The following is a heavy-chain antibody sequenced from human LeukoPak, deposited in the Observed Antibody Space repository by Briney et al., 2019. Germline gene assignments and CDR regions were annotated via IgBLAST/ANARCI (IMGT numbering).Heavy chain of an antibody. CDR1: GGSISSSSYY. J-gene: IGHJ5*02. Sequence: PSETLSLTCTVSGGSISSSSYYWGWIRQPPGKGLEWIGSIYYSGSTNYNPSLKSRVTISVDTSKNQFSLKLSSVTAADTAVYYCARLDTSWAGTGNWFDPRGQGTLVTVSS. CDR3: ARLDTSWAGTGNWFDP. CDR2: IYYSGST. D-gene: IGHD6-19*01. V-gene: IGHV4-39*07.